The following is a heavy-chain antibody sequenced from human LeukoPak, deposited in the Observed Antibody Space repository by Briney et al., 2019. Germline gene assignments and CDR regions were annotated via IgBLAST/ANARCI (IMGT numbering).Heavy chain of an antibody. CDR3: AKDRRAYYGSGSYGDAFDI. V-gene: IGHV3-23*01. CDR1: GFTFSIYG. D-gene: IGHD3-10*01. J-gene: IGHJ3*02. CDR2: ISGSGGGGST. Sequence: GGSLRLSCAASGFTFSIYGMSWVRQAPGKGLEWVSGISGSGGGGSTYYADSVKGRFTISRDNSKNTLYLQMNSLRAEDTAVYYCAKDRRAYYGSGSYGDAFDIWGQGTMVTVSS.